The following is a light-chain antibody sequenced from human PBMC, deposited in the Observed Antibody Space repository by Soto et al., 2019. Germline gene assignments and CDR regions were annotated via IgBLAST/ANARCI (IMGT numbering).Light chain of an antibody. CDR1: QSISSY. V-gene: IGKV3-11*01. CDR2: DAS. J-gene: IGKJ5*01. Sequence: EIVLTQSPATLSLSPGERATLSCRASQSISSYLAWYQQKPGQAPRLLISDASNRATGIPARFSGSGSGTDFTLIISSLEPEDFAVYYCQQRGAWPVTFGQGTRLEIK. CDR3: QQRGAWPVT.